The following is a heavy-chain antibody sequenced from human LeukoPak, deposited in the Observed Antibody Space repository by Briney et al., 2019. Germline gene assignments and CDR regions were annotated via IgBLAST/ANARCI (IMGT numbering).Heavy chain of an antibody. J-gene: IGHJ4*03. CDR2: IRFDGSDK. D-gene: IGHD1-14*01. CDR1: GFTFSSYG. CDR3: AKDGIREYNTGYMDY. Sequence: GGSLRLSCAASGFTFSSYGMHWVRQAPGKGLEWVAFIRFDGSDKHYGDSVKGRFTISRDNSKNTLFLQMNSLRAEDTAVYFCAKDGIREYNTGYMDYGGQGTVVTVSA. V-gene: IGHV3-30*02.